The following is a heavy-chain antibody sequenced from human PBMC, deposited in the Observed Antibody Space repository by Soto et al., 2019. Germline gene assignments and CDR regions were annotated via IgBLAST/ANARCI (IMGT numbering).Heavy chain of an antibody. CDR3: VRIYGLIVYAIVGES. CDR2: IYYSGST. D-gene: IGHD2-8*01. CDR1: GGSIRSYY. Sequence: PSENLLDTWTVSGGSIRSYYWSWILQPPGKGLEWIGYIYYSGSTNYNPSLKSRVTISVDTSKNQFSLKLSSVTAADTAVYYGVRIYGLIVYAIVGESWAQGTLVT. J-gene: IGHJ5*02. V-gene: IGHV4-59*01.